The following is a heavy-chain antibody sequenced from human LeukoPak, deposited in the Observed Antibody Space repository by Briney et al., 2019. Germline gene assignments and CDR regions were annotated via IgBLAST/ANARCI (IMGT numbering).Heavy chain of an antibody. J-gene: IGHJ6*02. CDR1: GYTFTSYD. D-gene: IGHD6-13*01. Sequence: ASVKVSCKASGYTFTSYDINWVRQATGQGLEWMGWMNPNSGNIGYAQKFQGRVTMTRNTSISTAYMELSSLRSEDTAVYYCARPLAGAGKRRYGMDVWGQGTTVTVSS. V-gene: IGHV1-8*01. CDR3: ARPLAGAGKRRYGMDV. CDR2: MNPNSGNI.